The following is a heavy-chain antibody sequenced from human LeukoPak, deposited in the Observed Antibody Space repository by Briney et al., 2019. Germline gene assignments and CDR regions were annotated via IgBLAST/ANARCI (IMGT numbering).Heavy chain of an antibody. D-gene: IGHD3-10*01. V-gene: IGHV4-34*01. Sequence: PSETLSLTCAVYGGSFSGYYWSWIRQPPGKGLEWIGEINHSGSTNYNPSLKSRVTISVDTSKNQFSLKLSSVTAADTAVYYCARRGGWYMDVWGKGTTVTVSS. CDR3: ARRGGWYMDV. J-gene: IGHJ6*03. CDR2: INHSGST. CDR1: GGSFSGYY.